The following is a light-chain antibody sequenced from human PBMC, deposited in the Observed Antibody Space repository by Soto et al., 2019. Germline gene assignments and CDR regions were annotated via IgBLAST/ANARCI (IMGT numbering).Light chain of an antibody. CDR1: QSISNY. J-gene: IGKJ1*01. CDR2: AAS. CDR3: LKSYSTPQWT. V-gene: IGKV1-39*01. Sequence: DIQMTHSPSSLSASVGDRVTITCRASQSISNYLNWYQQKPGKAPKLLIYAASSLQSGVPSRFSGSRSGTDLTLTIRSLQPEDFATYYCLKSYSTPQWTFGRGTKVDIX.